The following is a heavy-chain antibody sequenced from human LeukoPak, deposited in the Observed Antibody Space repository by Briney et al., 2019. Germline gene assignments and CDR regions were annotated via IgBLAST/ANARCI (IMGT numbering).Heavy chain of an antibody. Sequence: PGGSLRLSCAASEFTFSSYAMSWVRQAPGKGLEWVSAISGSGGSTYYADSVKGRFTISRDNSKNTLYLQMNSLRTEDTALYYCARAHGLLLWSGRAFDVWGQGTMVTVSS. D-gene: IGHD3-10*01. CDR3: ARAHGLLLWSGRAFDV. CDR1: EFTFSSYA. CDR2: ISGSGGST. J-gene: IGHJ3*01. V-gene: IGHV3-23*01.